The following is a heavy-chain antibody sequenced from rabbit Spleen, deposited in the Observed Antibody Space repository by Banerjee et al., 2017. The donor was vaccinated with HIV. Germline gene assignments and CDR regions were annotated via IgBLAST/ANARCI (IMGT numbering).Heavy chain of an antibody. J-gene: IGHJ6*01. Sequence: QSLEESGGDLVKPGASLTLTCTVSGFSFSSGYDMCWVRQAPGKGLEWIACIYTGDGNTYYASWAKGRFTISKTSSTTVTLQMTSLTVADTATYFCARDTGTSFSSYGMDLWGPGTLVTVS. CDR3: ARDTGTSFSSYGMDL. V-gene: IGHV1S40*01. D-gene: IGHD7-1*01. CDR2: IYTGDGNT. CDR1: GFSFSSGYD.